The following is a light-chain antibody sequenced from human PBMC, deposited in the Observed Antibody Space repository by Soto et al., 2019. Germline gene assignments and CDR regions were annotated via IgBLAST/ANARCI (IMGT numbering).Light chain of an antibody. CDR3: TSFTSSNTWV. CDR2: EVS. V-gene: IGLV2-14*03. J-gene: IGLJ3*02. CDR1: SSDVGGYNY. Sequence: QSALTQPASVSGSPGQSITISCTGTSSDVGGYNYVSWFQQHPGKAPKLKIYEVSNRPSGVSNRFSGSKSGYTASLTISELQAEDEADYYCTSFTSSNTWVFAGGTKVTVL.